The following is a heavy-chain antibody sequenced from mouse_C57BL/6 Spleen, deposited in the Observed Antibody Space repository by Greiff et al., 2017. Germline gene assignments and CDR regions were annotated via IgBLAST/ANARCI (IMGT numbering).Heavy chain of an antibody. Sequence: QVQLQQSGPELVKPGASVKISCKASGYAFSSSWMNWVKQRPGKGLEWIGRIYPGDGDTNYNGKFKGKATLTADKSSSTAYMQLSSLTSEDSAVYFCARLHGYWYFDVWGTGTTVTVSS. D-gene: IGHD1-1*02. CDR2: IYPGDGDT. J-gene: IGHJ1*03. CDR1: GYAFSSSW. V-gene: IGHV1-82*01. CDR3: ARLHGYWYFDV.